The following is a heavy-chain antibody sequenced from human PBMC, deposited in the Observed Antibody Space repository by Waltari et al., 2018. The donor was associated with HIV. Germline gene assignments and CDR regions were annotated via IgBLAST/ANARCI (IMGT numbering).Heavy chain of an antibody. V-gene: IGHV1-8*01. CDR1: GYTFTNYD. Sequence: QVQLVQSGAALKRPGASVRISCATSGYTFTNYDITWVRQAPGQGLEWMGWINPKTGDTGFLDGFQGRITMTRNISSGTAYMDLTRLTKEDTATYYCTRSLALRIAAPGADIWGQGTSLIVSS. D-gene: IGHD6-13*01. J-gene: IGHJ6*02. CDR3: TRSLALRIAAPGADI. CDR2: INPKTGDT.